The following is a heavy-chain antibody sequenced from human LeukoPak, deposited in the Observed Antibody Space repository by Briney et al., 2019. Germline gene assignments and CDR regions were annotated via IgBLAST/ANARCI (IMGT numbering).Heavy chain of an antibody. J-gene: IGHJ4*02. CDR1: GFTFSTYG. CDR2: INGGGGST. CDR3: ARSMVTIPIPGGY. Sequence: GGSLRLSCAASGFTFSTYGMSWVRQALGKGLEWVSAINGGGGSTYYADSVKGRFTISRDNSKNTLYLQMNSLRAEDTAVYYCARSMVTIPIPGGYWGQGTLVTVSS. V-gene: IGHV3-23*01. D-gene: IGHD5-24*01.